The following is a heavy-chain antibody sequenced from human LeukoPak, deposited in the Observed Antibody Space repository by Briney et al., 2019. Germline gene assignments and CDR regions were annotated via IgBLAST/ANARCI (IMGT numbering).Heavy chain of an antibody. J-gene: IGHJ4*02. V-gene: IGHV4-34*01. CDR1: GGSFSGYY. CDR3: ARENLSPNWGYDY. CDR2: INHSGST. D-gene: IGHD7-27*01. Sequence: PSETLSLTCAVYGGSFSGYYWSWIRQPPGKGLEWIGEINHSGSTNYNPSLKSRVTISVDTSKSQFSLKLSSVTAADTAVYYCARENLSPNWGYDYWGQGTLVTVSS.